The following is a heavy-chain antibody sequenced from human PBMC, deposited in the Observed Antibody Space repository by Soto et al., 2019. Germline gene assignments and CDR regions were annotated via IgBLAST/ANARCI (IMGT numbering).Heavy chain of an antibody. D-gene: IGHD6-6*01. CDR3: ARGIAARRVRDYYYGMDV. Sequence: ASVKVSCKASGGTFSSYAISWVRQAPGQGLEWMGGIIPIFGTANYAQKFQGRVTITADESTSTAYMELSSLRSEDTAVYYCARGIAARRVRDYYYGMDVWGRGTTVTVSS. J-gene: IGHJ6*02. CDR2: IIPIFGTA. V-gene: IGHV1-69*13. CDR1: GGTFSSYA.